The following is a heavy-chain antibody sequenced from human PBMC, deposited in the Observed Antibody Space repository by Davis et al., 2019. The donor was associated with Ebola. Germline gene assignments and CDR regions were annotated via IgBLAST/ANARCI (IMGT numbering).Heavy chain of an antibody. CDR3: ARDLGPYSYGAINYYYYYGMDV. V-gene: IGHV1-69*13. CDR1: GGTFSSYA. Sequence: SVKVSCKASGGTFSSYAISWVRQAPGQGLEWMGGIIPIFGTANYAQKFQGRVTITADESTSTAYMELSSLRSEDTAVYYCARDLGPYSYGAINYYYYYGMDVWGQGTTVTVSS. J-gene: IGHJ6*02. D-gene: IGHD5-18*01. CDR2: IIPIFGTA.